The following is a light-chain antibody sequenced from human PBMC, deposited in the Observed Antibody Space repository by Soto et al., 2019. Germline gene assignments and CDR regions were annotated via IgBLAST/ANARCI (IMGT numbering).Light chain of an antibody. CDR2: GAS. J-gene: IGKJ5*01. V-gene: IGKV3-20*01. Sequence: EIVLTQPPGTLSLSPGERATLSCRASESINYNYLVWYQQKPGQAPRLLVYGASSRATGIPDRFSGGGSGTDFTLTISRLEPEDFAVYYCQQYGTSPPYTFGQGTRLEIK. CDR3: QQYGTSPPYT. CDR1: ESINYNY.